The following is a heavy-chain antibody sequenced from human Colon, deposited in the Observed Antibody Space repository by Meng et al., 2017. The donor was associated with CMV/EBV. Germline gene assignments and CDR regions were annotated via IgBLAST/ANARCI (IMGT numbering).Heavy chain of an antibody. CDR1: GYMFTSFG. CDR2: MSTLNGNT. D-gene: IGHD1-14*01. CDR3: ARETRRKDEDYYFGMDV. J-gene: IGHJ6*02. V-gene: IGHV1-18*01. Sequence: ASVNVSCKASGYMFTSFGISWVRQAPGQGLEWMGWMSTLNGNTYYAQKFKGRVTMTRDTSTETAYMDLTSLSSDDTAVYYCARETRRKDEDYYFGMDVWGQGTTVTVSS.